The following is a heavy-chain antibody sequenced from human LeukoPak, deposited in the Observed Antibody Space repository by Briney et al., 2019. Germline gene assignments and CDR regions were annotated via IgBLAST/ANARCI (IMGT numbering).Heavy chain of an antibody. CDR1: GGSISSGGYY. J-gene: IGHJ4*02. D-gene: IGHD1-14*01. CDR3: ARATPEPFDY. CDR2: IYYSGST. V-gene: IGHV4-31*03. Sequence: SETLSLTCTVSGGSISSGGYYWSWIRQHPGKGLEWIGYIYYSGSTYYNPSLKSRVTISVDTFKNQFSLKLSSVTAADTAVYYCARATPEPFDYWGQGTLVTVSS.